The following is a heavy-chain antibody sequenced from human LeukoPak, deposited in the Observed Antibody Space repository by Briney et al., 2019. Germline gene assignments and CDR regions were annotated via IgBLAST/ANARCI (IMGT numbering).Heavy chain of an antibody. CDR1: GFTFSDYY. D-gene: IGHD6-13*01. CDR3: AKGVAAAGPPLRYYGMDV. J-gene: IGHJ6*02. CDR2: ISGSGGST. Sequence: GGSLRLSCAASGFTFSDYYMSWIRQAPGKGLEWVSAISGSGGSTYYADSVKGRFTISRDNSKNTLYLQMNSLRAEDTAVYYCAKGVAAAGPPLRYYGMDVWGQGTTVTVSS. V-gene: IGHV3-23*01.